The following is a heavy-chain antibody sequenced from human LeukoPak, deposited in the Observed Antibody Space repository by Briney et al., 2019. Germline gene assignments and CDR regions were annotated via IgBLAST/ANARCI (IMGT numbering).Heavy chain of an antibody. V-gene: IGHV3-30*04. D-gene: IGHD3-22*01. CDR2: ISKDGSMR. CDR3: AKATKSIVVDNYFDS. J-gene: IGHJ4*02. CDR1: GFSFSKYA. Sequence: GGSLRLSCAASGFSFSKYAMDWVRQAPGKGLEWVAIISKDGSMRYYADSVKGRFTISRDSSTNTLYLQVNSLRAEDTAVYYCAKATKSIVVDNYFDSWGQGTLVTVSS.